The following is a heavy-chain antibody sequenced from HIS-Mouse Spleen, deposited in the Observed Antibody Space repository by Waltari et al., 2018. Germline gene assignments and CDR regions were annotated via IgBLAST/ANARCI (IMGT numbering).Heavy chain of an antibody. CDR2: IYYSGST. J-gene: IGHJ2*01. V-gene: IGHV4-39*07. CDR3: AREIPYSSSWYDWYFDL. CDR1: GGSISSSSYS. D-gene: IGHD6-13*01. Sequence: QLQPQESGPGLPKPSETLSLTCTVPGGSISSSSYSLGRSGPSPGKGLEWIGSIYYSGSTYYNPSLKSRVTISVDTSKNQFSLKLSSVTAADTAVYYCAREIPYSSSWYDWYFDLWGRGTLVTVSS.